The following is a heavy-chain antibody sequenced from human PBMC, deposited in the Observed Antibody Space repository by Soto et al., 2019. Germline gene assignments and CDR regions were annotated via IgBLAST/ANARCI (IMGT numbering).Heavy chain of an antibody. V-gene: IGHV3-23*01. D-gene: IGHD2-21*01. CDR1: GFTFRNFF. J-gene: IGHJ4*02. Sequence: GGSLRLSCAASGFTFRNFFMSWVRQAPGKGLEWVSAIRATGGQTFYADSVKGRFTISRDNSKNMLYLQINSLRDEDTALYFCAQDRGWGVVSPSHDYWGQGTLVTVSS. CDR2: IRATGGQT. CDR3: AQDRGWGVVSPSHDY.